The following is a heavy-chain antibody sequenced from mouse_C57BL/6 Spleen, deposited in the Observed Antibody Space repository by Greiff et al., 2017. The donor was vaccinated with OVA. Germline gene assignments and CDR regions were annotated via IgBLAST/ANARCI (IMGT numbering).Heavy chain of an antibody. D-gene: IGHD2-3*01. Sequence: VQLQQSGPELVKPGASVKISCKASGYAFSSSWMNWVKQRPGKGLEWIGRIYPGDGDTNYNGKFKGKATLTADKSSSTAYMQLSSLTSEDSAVYFCARSHDGYYGGFAYWGQGTLVTVSA. V-gene: IGHV1-82*01. CDR2: IYPGDGDT. CDR3: ARSHDGYYGGFAY. J-gene: IGHJ3*01. CDR1: GYAFSSSW.